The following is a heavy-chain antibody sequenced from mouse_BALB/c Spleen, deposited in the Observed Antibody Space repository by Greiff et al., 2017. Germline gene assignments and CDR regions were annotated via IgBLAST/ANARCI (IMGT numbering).Heavy chain of an antibody. Sequence: EVQLQQSGAELVKPGASVKLSCTASGFNIKDTYMHWVKQRPEQGLEWIGRIDPANGNTKYDPKFQGKATITADTSSNTAYLQLSSLTSEDTAVYYCARPTMITAFAYWGQGTLVTVSA. J-gene: IGHJ3*01. CDR3: ARPTMITAFAY. D-gene: IGHD2-4*01. V-gene: IGHV14-3*02. CDR2: IDPANGNT. CDR1: GFNIKDTY.